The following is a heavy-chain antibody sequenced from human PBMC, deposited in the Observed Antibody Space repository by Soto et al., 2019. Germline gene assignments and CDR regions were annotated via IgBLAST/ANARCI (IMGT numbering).Heavy chain of an antibody. CDR1: GGSISSGDYY. V-gene: IGHV4-30-4*01. CDR3: ARAGYYDFWSGYSNNYYYYGMDV. D-gene: IGHD3-3*01. Sequence: SETLSLTCTVSGGSISSGDYYWSWIRQPPGKGLEWIGYIYYSGSTYYNPSLKSRVTISVDTSKNQFSLKLSSVTAADTAVYYCARAGYYDFWSGYSNNYYYYGMDVWGQGTTVTV. J-gene: IGHJ6*02. CDR2: IYYSGST.